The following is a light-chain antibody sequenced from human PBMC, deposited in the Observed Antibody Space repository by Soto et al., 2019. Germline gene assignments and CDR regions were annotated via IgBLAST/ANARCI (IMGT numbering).Light chain of an antibody. CDR3: IQDYNYPLT. CDR2: TAS. V-gene: IGKV1-6*01. Sequence: AIQMTQSPSSLSASVGDRVTITCRASQGIRSELGWYQQKPGKAPNLLIYTASSLQSGVPSRFSGSGSGTDFTLTISSPQPEDFATYYCIQDYNYPLTFGGGTKVDIK. J-gene: IGKJ4*01. CDR1: QGIRSE.